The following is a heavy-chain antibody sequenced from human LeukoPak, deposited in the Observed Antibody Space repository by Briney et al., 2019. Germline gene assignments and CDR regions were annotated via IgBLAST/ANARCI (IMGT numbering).Heavy chain of an antibody. D-gene: IGHD3-9*01. Sequence: GGSLRLSCAASGFTFSGYWMHWVRQAPGKGLVWVSRINSDGSSTSYADSVKGRFTISRDNSKNTLYLQMNSLRAEDTAVYYCAKGGRRYFDWSPPGVGYYYYYMDVWGKGTTVTISS. CDR2: INSDGSST. V-gene: IGHV3-74*01. CDR1: GFTFSGYW. J-gene: IGHJ6*03. CDR3: AKGGRRYFDWSPPGVGYYYYYMDV.